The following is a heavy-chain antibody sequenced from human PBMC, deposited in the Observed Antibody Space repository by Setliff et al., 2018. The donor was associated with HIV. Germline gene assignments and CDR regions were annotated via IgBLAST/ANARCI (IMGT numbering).Heavy chain of an antibody. CDR3: ARPNYYDSSGSFDY. V-gene: IGHV3-30*02. Sequence: GESLKISCAASGFSLSNYGVHWVRQAPGKGLEWVAFIRNDGSDKHYVDSVKGRFTISRDNAKNSLYLQMNSLRAEDTAVYYCARPNYYDSSGSFDYWGQGTLVTVSS. CDR1: GFSLSNYG. J-gene: IGHJ4*02. D-gene: IGHD3-22*01. CDR2: IRNDGSDK.